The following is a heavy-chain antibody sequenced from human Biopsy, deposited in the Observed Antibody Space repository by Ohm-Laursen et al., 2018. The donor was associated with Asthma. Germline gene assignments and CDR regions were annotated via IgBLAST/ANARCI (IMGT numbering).Heavy chain of an antibody. CDR1: GGTFSNFA. Sequence: ASVKVSCKTPGGTFSNFAISWVRQAPGQGLEWLGGIMTVFGTTNYAQKFQGRVTITAGESTSTAYMEVTSLRSEDTAIYYCARCQVGYSSGWSLLLKKIYYSGMDVWGQGTVVTVSS. V-gene: IGHV1-69*13. CDR2: IMTVFGTT. J-gene: IGHJ6*02. CDR3: ARCQVGYSSGWSLLLKKIYYSGMDV. D-gene: IGHD6-19*01.